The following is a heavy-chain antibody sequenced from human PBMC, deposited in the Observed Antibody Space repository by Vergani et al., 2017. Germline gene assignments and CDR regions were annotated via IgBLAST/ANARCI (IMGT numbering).Heavy chain of an antibody. CDR3: ARDVPDDFWSGYPDY. V-gene: IGHV1-18*01. CDR2: ISAYNGNT. J-gene: IGHJ4*02. D-gene: IGHD3-3*01. CDR1: GYTLTELS. Sequence: VQLVQSGAEVKKPGASVKVSCKVSGYTLTELSMHWVRQAPGKGLEWMGWISAYNGNTNYAQKLQGRVTMTTDTSTSTAYMELRSLRSDDTAVYYCARDVPDDFWSGYPDYWGQGTLVTVSS.